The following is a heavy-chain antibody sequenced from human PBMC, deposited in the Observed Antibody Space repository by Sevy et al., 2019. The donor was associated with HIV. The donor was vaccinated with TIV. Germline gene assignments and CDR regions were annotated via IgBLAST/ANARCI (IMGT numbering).Heavy chain of an antibody. D-gene: IGHD2-2*01. Sequence: ASVKVSCKASGYTFTSYYMHWVRQAPGQGLEWMGIINPSGGSTSYAQKFQGRVTMTRDTSTSTVYMELSSLRSEDTAVYYCARDLSAGSSALHTFYYYYMDVWGKGTTVTVSS. CDR3: ARDLSAGSSALHTFYYYYMDV. J-gene: IGHJ6*03. V-gene: IGHV1-46*03. CDR2: INPSGGST. CDR1: GYTFTSYY.